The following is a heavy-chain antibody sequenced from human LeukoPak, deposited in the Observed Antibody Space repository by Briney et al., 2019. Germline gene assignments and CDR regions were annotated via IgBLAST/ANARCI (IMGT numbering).Heavy chain of an antibody. D-gene: IGHD6-19*01. CDR2: INHSGST. CDR3: ARVSMVAGTAFDY. J-gene: IGHJ4*02. CDR1: GGSFSGYY. V-gene: IGHV4-34*01. Sequence: SETLSLTCAVYGGSFSGYYWSWIRQPPGKGLEGIGEINHSGSTNYNPSLKSRVTISVDTFKNQFSLKLSSVTAADTAVYYCARVSMVAGTAFDYWGQGTLVTVSS.